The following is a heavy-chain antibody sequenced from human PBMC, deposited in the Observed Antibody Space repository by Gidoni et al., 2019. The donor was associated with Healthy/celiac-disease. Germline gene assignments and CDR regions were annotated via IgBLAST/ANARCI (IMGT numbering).Heavy chain of an antibody. V-gene: IGHV1-69*12. Sequence: QVQLVQSGAEVQKPGSSVHISCKASVGTFRSYAISWVRQAPGQGLEWMGGSIPSVGTANYGQKFQGRVTITADESTSTAYMELSSLRSEDTAVYYCARGGIAAAQDFDYWGQGTLVTVSS. D-gene: IGHD6-13*01. CDR3: ARGGIAAAQDFDY. CDR1: VGTFRSYA. J-gene: IGHJ4*02. CDR2: SIPSVGTA.